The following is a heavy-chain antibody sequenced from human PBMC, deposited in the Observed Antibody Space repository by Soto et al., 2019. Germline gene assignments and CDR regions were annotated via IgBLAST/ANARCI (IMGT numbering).Heavy chain of an antibody. V-gene: IGHV3-48*03. Sequence: PGGSLRLSCAASGFTFSSYEMNWVRQAPGKGLEWVSYISSSGSTIYYADSVKGRFTISRDNAENSLYLQMNSLRAEDTAVYYCAGVIDYYDSSGYPDAFDIWGQGTMVTVSS. CDR3: AGVIDYYDSSGYPDAFDI. D-gene: IGHD3-22*01. CDR2: ISSSGSTI. CDR1: GFTFSSYE. J-gene: IGHJ3*02.